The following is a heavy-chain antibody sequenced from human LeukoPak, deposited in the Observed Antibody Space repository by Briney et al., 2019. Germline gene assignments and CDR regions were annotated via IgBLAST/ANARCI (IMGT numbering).Heavy chain of an antibody. D-gene: IGHD4-17*01. J-gene: IGHJ4*02. Sequence: GGSTRLSCATSGFTFSRFGVHWVRQAPDKGLEWVAFIRHGGSRTYCGDSVKGRCTVSRDTSKNTVFLQVASLTADDTAVYYCAKDNGDYLTPDNWGQGTLVTVSS. CDR2: IRHGGSRT. CDR1: GFTFSRFG. CDR3: AKDNGDYLTPDN. V-gene: IGHV3-30*02.